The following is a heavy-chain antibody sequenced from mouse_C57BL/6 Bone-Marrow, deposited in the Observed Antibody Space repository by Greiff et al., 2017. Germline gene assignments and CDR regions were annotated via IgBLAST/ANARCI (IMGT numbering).Heavy chain of an antibody. Sequence: VQLQQPGAELVMPGASVKLSCKASGYTFTSYWMHWVKQRPGQGLEWIGEIDPSDSYTNYNQKFKGKSTLTVDKSSSTAYMQLSSLTSEDSAVYCCARGQGVAQATGDYFDYWGQGATLTVSS. CDR2: IDPSDSYT. CDR3: ARGQGVAQATGDYFDY. CDR1: GYTFTSYW. V-gene: IGHV1-69*01. J-gene: IGHJ2*01. D-gene: IGHD3-2*02.